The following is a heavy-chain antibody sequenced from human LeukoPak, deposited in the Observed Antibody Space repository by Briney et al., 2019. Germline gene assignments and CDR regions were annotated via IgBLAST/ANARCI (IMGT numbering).Heavy chain of an antibody. Sequence: RGSLRLSCAASGFTLSRDWMSWVRQAPGKGPEWVARVKEDGNDKCYVESVKGRFTISRDNAKNSLDLQMNSLRVEDTAVYYCARDWDGSGRSIDSWGQGTLVTVYS. CDR2: VKEDGNDK. CDR3: ARDWDGSGRSIDS. J-gene: IGHJ4*02. V-gene: IGHV3-7*04. D-gene: IGHD3-10*01. CDR1: GFTLSRDW.